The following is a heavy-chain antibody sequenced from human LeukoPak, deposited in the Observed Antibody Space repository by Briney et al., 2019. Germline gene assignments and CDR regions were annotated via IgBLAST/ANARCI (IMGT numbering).Heavy chain of an antibody. D-gene: IGHD2-15*01. Sequence: PGGSLRLSCAASGFTFSSYTMNWVRQAPGKGLEWVSSISSSSDCIYYTDSVKGRFTISRDNAKNSLYLQMNSLRAEDTAVYYCATTAGYCSGGSCYLFDYWGQGTLVTVSS. CDR1: GFTFSSYT. V-gene: IGHV3-21*01. CDR2: ISSSSDCI. J-gene: IGHJ4*02. CDR3: ATTAGYCSGGSCYLFDY.